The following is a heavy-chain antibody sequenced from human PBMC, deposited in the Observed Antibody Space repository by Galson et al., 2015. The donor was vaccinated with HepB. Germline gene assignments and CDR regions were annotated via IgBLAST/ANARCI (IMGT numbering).Heavy chain of an antibody. V-gene: IGHV5-10-1*01. CDR1: GYSFTSYW. Sequence: QSGAEVKKPGESLRISCKGSGYSFTSYWISWVRQMLGKGLEWMGRIDPSDSYTNYSPSFQGHVTISADKSISTAYLQWSSLKASDTAMYYCARGPSIVLMVYSGTGSAFDIWGQGTMVTVSS. CDR2: IDPSDSYT. J-gene: IGHJ3*02. CDR3: ARGPSIVLMVYSGTGSAFDI. D-gene: IGHD2-8*01.